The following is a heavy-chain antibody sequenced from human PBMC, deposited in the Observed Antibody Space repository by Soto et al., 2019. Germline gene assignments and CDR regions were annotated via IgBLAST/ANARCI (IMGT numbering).Heavy chain of an antibody. V-gene: IGHV1-18*01. CDR2: ISAYNGNT. CDR1: GYTFTSYG. J-gene: IGHJ4*02. D-gene: IGHD2-15*01. Sequence: QVQLVQSGAEVKKPGASVKVSCKASGYTFTSYGISWVRQAPGQGLEWMGWISAYNGNTNYAQKLQGRLTRPTDTSXCTADMELRSLRSDDTDVYYWASSLLVGYCPEGESDWGQGTLVTVSS. CDR3: ASSLLVGYCPEGESD.